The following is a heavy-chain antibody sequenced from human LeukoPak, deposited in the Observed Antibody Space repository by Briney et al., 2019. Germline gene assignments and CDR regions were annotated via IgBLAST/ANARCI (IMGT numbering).Heavy chain of an antibody. CDR2: IRYDGSNK. V-gene: IGHV3-30*02. Sequence: GGFLRLSCAASGFTFSSYGMHWVRQAPGKGLEWVAFIRYDGSNKYYADSVKGRFTISRDNAKNSLYMQVNSLRAEDTAVYYCARGGYSSSWYHDSWGQGTLVTVSS. CDR1: GFTFSSYG. CDR3: ARGGYSSSWYHDS. D-gene: IGHD6-13*01. J-gene: IGHJ4*02.